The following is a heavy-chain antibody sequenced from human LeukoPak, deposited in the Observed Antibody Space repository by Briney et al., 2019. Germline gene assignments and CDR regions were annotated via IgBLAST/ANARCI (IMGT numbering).Heavy chain of an antibody. V-gene: IGHV3-30*02. CDR2: IRSDGSNK. J-gene: IGHJ4*02. Sequence: PGGSLRLSCAASGFTFSSYGMHWVRQAPGKGLEWVAFIRSDGSNKYYADSVKGRFTISRDNAENSLFLQMSSLRAEDTAVYYCARGTYRHDYWGQGTLVTVSS. CDR3: ARGTYRHDY. CDR1: GFTFSSYG.